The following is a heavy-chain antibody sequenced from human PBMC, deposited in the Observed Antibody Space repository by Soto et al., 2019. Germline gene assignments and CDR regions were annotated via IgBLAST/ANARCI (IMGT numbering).Heavy chain of an antibody. V-gene: IGHV1-18*01. J-gene: IGHJ6*02. CDR1: GYIFVNYG. Sequence: QVQLVQSGDEVKKPGASVKVSCKASGYIFVNYGIAWVRQAPGQGLEWMGWISPYTGNTHSATKVQGRLTMTTDTSPSTAYMDLVSLTSDDTAGYYCVMWDNYVTPTPPDVWGQGTTVTVSS. CDR2: ISPYTGNT. D-gene: IGHD3-16*01. CDR3: VMWDNYVTPTPPDV.